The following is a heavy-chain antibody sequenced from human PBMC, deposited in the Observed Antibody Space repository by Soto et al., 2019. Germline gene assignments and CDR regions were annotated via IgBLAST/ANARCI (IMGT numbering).Heavy chain of an antibody. CDR3: ARANWYSEY. V-gene: IGHV4-59*11. CDR1: GGSISNHY. D-gene: IGHD7-27*01. CDR2: SYYNGNT. Sequence: QVQLRESGPGLVKPSETLSLTCTVYGGSISNHYWSWIRQPPGKGLEWIGYSYYNGNTNYNPSLKSRVSMSVDTSKNQISLTLSSVTAADTAVYYCARANWYSEYWGQVTLVTVSS. J-gene: IGHJ4*02.